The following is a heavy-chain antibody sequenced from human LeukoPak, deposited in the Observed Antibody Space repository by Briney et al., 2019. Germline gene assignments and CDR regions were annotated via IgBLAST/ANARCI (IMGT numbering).Heavy chain of an antibody. CDR3: AKEGAGMYAFDI. D-gene: IGHD1-26*01. CDR1: GFTFSSYG. Sequence: GGSLRLSCAASGFTFSSYGMHWVRQAPGKGLEWVAFIRYDGSNKYYADSVKSRFTISRDNSKNTLYLQMNSLRAEDTAVYYCAKEGAGMYAFDIWGQGTMVTVSS. J-gene: IGHJ3*02. CDR2: IRYDGSNK. V-gene: IGHV3-30*02.